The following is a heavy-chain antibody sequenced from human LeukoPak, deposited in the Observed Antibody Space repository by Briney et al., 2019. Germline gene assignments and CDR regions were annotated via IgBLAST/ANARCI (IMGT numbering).Heavy chain of an antibody. CDR3: ARAPGYCSSTSCYNNFDY. CDR1: GGSISSYY. J-gene: IGHJ4*02. V-gene: IGHV4-59*01. CDR2: IYYSGST. Sequence: SETLSLTCTVSGGSISSYYWSWIRQPPGKGLEWIGYIYYSGSTNYNPSLKSRVTISVDTSKNQFSLKLSSVTAADTAVYYCARAPGYCSSTSCYNNFDYWAREPWSPSPQ. D-gene: IGHD2-2*02.